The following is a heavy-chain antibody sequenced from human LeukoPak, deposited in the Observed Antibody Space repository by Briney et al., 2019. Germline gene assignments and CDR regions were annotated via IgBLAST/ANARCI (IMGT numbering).Heavy chain of an antibody. J-gene: IGHJ5*02. CDR1: GGTFSSYA. CDR2: IIPILGIA. D-gene: IGHD1-26*01. V-gene: IGHV1-69*04. CDR3: ARSGGATPPGWFDP. Sequence: ASVKVSCKASGGTFSSYAISWVRQAPGQGLEWMGRIIPILGIANYAQKFQGRVTITADKSTSTAYMELSSLRSEDTAVYYCARSGGATPPGWFDPWGQGTLVTVSS.